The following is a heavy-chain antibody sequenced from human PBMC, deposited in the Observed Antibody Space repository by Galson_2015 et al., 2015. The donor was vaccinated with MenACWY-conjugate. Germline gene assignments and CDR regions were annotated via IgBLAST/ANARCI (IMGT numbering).Heavy chain of an antibody. CDR2: IVPILDLA. Sequence: SVKVSCKASGGTFRTYAFSWVRQAPGQGLEWMGRIVPILDLANSAQKFQGRLTITADKSSNTVFMDLRSLRSDDTAVYFCARARRTGSFLSHAQAIYYYDYWGLGTLVTVSS. J-gene: IGHJ4*02. D-gene: IGHD1-1*01. CDR1: GGTFRTYA. V-gene: IGHV1-69*04. CDR3: ARARRTGSFLSHAQAIYYYDY.